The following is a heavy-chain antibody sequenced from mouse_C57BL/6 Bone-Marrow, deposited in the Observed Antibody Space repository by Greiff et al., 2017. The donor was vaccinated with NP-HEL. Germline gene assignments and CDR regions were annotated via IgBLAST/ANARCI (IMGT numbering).Heavy chain of an antibody. V-gene: IGHV1-82*01. CDR2: IYPGDGDT. J-gene: IGHJ2*01. D-gene: IGHD1-1*01. Sequence: QVQLQQSGPELVKPGASVKISCKASGYAFSSSWMNWVKQRPGKGLEWIGRIYPGDGDTNYNGKFKGKATLTADKSSSTAYMQLSSLTSEDSAVYFCAEGSSYVGFDYWGQGTTLTVSS. CDR3: AEGSSYVGFDY. CDR1: GYAFSSSW.